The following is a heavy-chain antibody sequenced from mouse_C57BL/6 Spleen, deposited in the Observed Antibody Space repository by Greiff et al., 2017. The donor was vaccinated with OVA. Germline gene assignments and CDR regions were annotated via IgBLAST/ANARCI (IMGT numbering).Heavy chain of an antibody. CDR2: IDPETGGT. J-gene: IGHJ3*01. Sequence: VQLQESGAELVRPGASVTLSCKASGYTFTDYEMHWVKQTPVHGLEWIGAIDPETGGTAYNQKFKGKAILTADKSSSTAYMELRSLTSEDSAVYYCTRHREGWFAYWGQGTLVTVSA. V-gene: IGHV1-15*01. CDR3: TRHREGWFAY. CDR1: GYTFTDYE.